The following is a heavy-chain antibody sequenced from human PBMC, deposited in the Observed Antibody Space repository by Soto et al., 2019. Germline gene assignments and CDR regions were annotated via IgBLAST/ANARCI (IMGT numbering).Heavy chain of an antibody. D-gene: IGHD2-21*01. V-gene: IGHV3-23*01. Sequence: AGGALRLPWGGSGVTLSNDRITVGRQAPGRGLEWVSVITGGGDTTYYADSVKGRFTISRDNSKNTLSLQMNSLRAEDTALYYCARDDSFAFDIWGQGTMVTVSS. CDR3: ARDDSFAFDI. CDR2: ITGGGDTT. CDR1: GVTLSNDR. J-gene: IGHJ3*02.